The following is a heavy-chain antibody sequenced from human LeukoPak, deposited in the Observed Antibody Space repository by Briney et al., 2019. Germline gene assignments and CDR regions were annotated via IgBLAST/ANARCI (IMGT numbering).Heavy chain of an antibody. Sequence: ASVKISCKASGYTFSDFYIHWVRQAPGQGLEYVGWITPKSGDTYSPQRFQGRVTMTRDASISTAYMELSSLRSDDTAVYFCARVRLADERAWAYWGQGTLVTVSS. CDR1: GYTFSDFY. D-gene: IGHD3-3*02. CDR3: ARVRLADERAWAY. CDR2: ITPKSGDT. V-gene: IGHV1-2*02. J-gene: IGHJ4*02.